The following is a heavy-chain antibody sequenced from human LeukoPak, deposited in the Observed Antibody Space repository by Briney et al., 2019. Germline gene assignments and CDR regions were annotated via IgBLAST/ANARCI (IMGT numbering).Heavy chain of an antibody. Sequence: SETLSLTCAVYGGSFSGYYWSWIRQPPGKGLEWIGEINHSGSTYYNPSLKSRVTISVDTSKNQFSLKLSSVTAADTAVYYCARRVGATPWFDPWGQGTLVTVSS. V-gene: IGHV4-34*01. CDR3: ARRVGATPWFDP. J-gene: IGHJ5*02. CDR1: GGSFSGYY. D-gene: IGHD1-26*01. CDR2: INHSGST.